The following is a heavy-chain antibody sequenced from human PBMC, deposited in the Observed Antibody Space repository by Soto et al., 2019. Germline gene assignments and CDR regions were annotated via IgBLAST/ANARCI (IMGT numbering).Heavy chain of an antibody. J-gene: IGHJ5*02. Sequence: PSETLSLTCRVSGGSISSYYWSWIRQPPGKGLEWIGYIYYSGSTNYNPSLKSRVTISVDTSKNQFSLKLSSVTAADTAVYYCARGYFDWYSRNWFDPWGQGTLVTVSS. D-gene: IGHD3-9*01. CDR2: IYYSGST. CDR3: ARGYFDWYSRNWFDP. V-gene: IGHV4-59*01. CDR1: GGSISSYY.